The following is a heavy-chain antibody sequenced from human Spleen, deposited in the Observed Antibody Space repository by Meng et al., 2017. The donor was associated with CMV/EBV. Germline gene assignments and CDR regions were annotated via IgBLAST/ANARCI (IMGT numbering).Heavy chain of an antibody. V-gene: IGHV3-9*01. Sequence: SLKISCAASGFTFHDYAMHWVRQDSAKGLEWVSGISWNSGRVGYADSVKGRVAISRDNAKNSLYLQMNSLRAEDTAMYYCARHRSIPSFDYLGQGTLVTVSS. CDR1: GFTFHDYA. J-gene: IGHJ4*02. CDR3: ARHRSIPSFDY. CDR2: ISWNSGRV.